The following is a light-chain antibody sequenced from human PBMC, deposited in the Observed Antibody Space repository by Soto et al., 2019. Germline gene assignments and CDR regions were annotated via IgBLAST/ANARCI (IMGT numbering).Light chain of an antibody. J-gene: IGKJ3*01. Sequence: DIQMTQSPSTLSASVGDRVTITCRASQSISSWLAWYQQKPGQAPKLLIYDASSLESGVPSRFSGSGSGTEFTLAISSLQPDDVATYYCQQYNSPFTFGPGTNVDIK. CDR3: QQYNSPFT. CDR1: QSISSW. CDR2: DAS. V-gene: IGKV1-5*01.